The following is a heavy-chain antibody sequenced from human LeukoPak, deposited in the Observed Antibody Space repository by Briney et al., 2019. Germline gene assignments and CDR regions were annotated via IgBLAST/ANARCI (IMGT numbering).Heavy chain of an antibody. CDR3: ARYRYGGPADY. V-gene: IGHV4-38-2*01. CDR1: GYAIRTGYY. CDR2: IYHAGST. Sequence: SETLSLTCAVSGYAIRTGYYWGWLRQPPGKELEWIGSIYHAGSTYYTPSLKSRVTISVDTSKNHFSPSLNSVTVADTAVYYCARYRYGGPADYWGPGTLITVSS. J-gene: IGHJ4*02. D-gene: IGHD3-16*01.